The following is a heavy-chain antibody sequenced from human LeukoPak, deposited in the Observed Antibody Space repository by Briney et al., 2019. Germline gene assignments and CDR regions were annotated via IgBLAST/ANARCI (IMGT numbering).Heavy chain of an antibody. V-gene: IGHV1-8*01. D-gene: IGHD5-24*01. J-gene: IGHJ4*02. CDR1: GYTFVSYD. CDR2: MSPKSGNT. Sequence: ASVKVSCKASGYTFVSYDINWVRQATGQGPEWMGWMSPKSGNTGYAQKFQGRVTMTRDTSINTAYMELSGLISEDTAVYYCATRLGGRRWLQFSSFDYWGQGTLVTVSS. CDR3: ATRLGGRRWLQFSSFDY.